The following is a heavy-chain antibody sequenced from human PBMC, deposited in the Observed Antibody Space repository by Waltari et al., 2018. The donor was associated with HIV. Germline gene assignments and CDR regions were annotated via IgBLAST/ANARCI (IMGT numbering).Heavy chain of an antibody. CDR1: GFTFRSYW. CDR2: INNDGSNT. Sequence: EAQLVEAGGGLVQPGGSLRLSCVASGFTFRSYWLHWVRQVPGRGLVGVSRINNDGSNTNDADSVKGRFTISRDNAKNTLYLQMNSLRAEDTAVYFCARDYDSSGYYSANWFDPWGQGTLVTVSS. J-gene: IGHJ5*02. V-gene: IGHV3-74*01. D-gene: IGHD3-22*01. CDR3: ARDYDSSGYYSANWFDP.